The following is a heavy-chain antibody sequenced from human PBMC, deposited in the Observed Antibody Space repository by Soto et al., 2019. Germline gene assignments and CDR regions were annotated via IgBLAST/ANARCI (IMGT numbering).Heavy chain of an antibody. D-gene: IGHD2-21*02. J-gene: IGHJ5*01. CDR1: GATFSTTG. V-gene: IGHV1-69*01. Sequence: QVQLVQSGAEVRKPGSSLRVSCKSSGATFSTTGISWVRQAPGQGLEWMGGIIPLFGTPKYARKFQGRVSITADESTKTVYMELNSRRPDDAAVYYCARASPVICGGDPCYRLDSSFDSWGQGSLVIVSS. CDR2: IIPLFGTP. CDR3: ARASPVICGGDPCYRLDSSFDS.